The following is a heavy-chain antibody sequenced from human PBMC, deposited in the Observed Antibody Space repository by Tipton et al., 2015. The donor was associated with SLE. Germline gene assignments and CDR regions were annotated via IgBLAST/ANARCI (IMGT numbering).Heavy chain of an antibody. Sequence: SLRLSCSASEFTFSSYAMSWVRQAPGKGLEWVSAVSSSGDNTYYADSVKGRFTISRDNAKNSLYLQMNSLRAEDTAVYYCARDSWGSSSWYAPGYYGMDVWGQGTTVTVSS. J-gene: IGHJ6*02. CDR1: EFTFSSYA. V-gene: IGHV3-21*03. CDR2: VSSSGDNT. D-gene: IGHD6-13*01. CDR3: ARDSWGSSSWYAPGYYGMDV.